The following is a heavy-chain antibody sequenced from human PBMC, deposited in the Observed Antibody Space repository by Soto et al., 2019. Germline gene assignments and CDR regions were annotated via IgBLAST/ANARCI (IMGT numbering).Heavy chain of an antibody. V-gene: IGHV2-5*02. CDR3: AHIYYGSGSHWGFGY. D-gene: IGHD3-10*01. J-gene: IGHJ4*02. CDR1: GFSLSTSGVG. Sequence: QITLKESGPTLVKPTQTLTLTCTFSGFSLSTSGVGVGWIRQPPGKALEWLANIYWDDDKRYSPSLKSRLTLSEDPSNNQVGLTMTNMDPADTAPYYCAHIYYGSGSHWGFGYWGQGTLVTVS. CDR2: IYWDDDK.